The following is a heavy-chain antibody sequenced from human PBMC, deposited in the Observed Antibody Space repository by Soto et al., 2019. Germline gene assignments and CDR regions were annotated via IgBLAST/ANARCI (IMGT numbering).Heavy chain of an antibody. V-gene: IGHV3-15*01. CDR3: NAGLGKSDNDY. Sequence: DVPLVESGGGLVKPGESLRLSCAASGFTFSKGWMTWVRQAPGKGLEWVGRIKTEADGGTTDYAAPVKGRFTISRDDSENTLFLQTDSLKDEDPAVYFCNAGLGKSDNDYWGQGTLVTVSS. J-gene: IGHJ4*02. D-gene: IGHD1-26*01. CDR1: GFTFSKGW. CDR2: IKTEADGGTT.